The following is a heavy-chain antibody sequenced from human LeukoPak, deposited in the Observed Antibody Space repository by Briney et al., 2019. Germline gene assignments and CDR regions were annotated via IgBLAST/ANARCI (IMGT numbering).Heavy chain of an antibody. D-gene: IGHD3-10*01. V-gene: IGHV3-30*02. CDR1: GFTFSSYG. J-gene: IGHJ4*02. Sequence: GGSLRLSCTASGFTFSSYGMHWVRQAPGKGLEWVAFIRYDGTKEYYADSVQGRFTISRDNSKSTLYLQMTSLGHEDTAVYYCACFRLGSGTYRGDFWGQGTLVTVSS. CDR2: IRYDGTKE. CDR3: ACFRLGSGTYRGDF.